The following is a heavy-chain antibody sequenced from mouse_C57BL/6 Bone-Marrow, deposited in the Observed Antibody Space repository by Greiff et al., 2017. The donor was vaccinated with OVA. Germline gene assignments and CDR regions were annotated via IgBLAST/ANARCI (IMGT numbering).Heavy chain of an antibody. D-gene: IGHD1-1*01. J-gene: IGHJ3*01. CDR1: GFTFSSYA. CDR2: ISDGGSYT. CDR3: AREGITTVRAWFAY. V-gene: IGHV5-4*01. Sequence: EVKVVDSGGGLVKPGGSLKLSCAASGFTFSSYAMSWVRQTPEKRLEWVATISDGGSYTYYPDNVKGRFTISRDNAKNNLYLQMSHLKSEDTAMYYCAREGITTVRAWFAYWGQGTLVTVSA.